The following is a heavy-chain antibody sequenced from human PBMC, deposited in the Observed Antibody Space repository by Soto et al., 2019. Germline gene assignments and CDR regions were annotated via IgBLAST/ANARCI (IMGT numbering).Heavy chain of an antibody. CDR3: AKPKSIYCSGGSCYSGALDY. CDR2: ISYDGSNK. V-gene: IGHV3-30*18. CDR1: GFTFSSYG. D-gene: IGHD2-15*01. J-gene: IGHJ4*02. Sequence: QVQLVESGGGVVQPGRSLRLSCAASGFTFSSYGMHWVRQAPGKGLEWVAVISYDGSNKYYADSVKGRFTISRDNSKNTLYLQMNSLRAEDTAVYYCAKPKSIYCSGGSCYSGALDYWGQGTLVTVSS.